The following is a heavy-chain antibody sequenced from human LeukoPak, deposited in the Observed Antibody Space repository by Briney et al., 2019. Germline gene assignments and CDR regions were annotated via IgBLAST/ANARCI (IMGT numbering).Heavy chain of an antibody. CDR3: ARMMYGVIAEYYFDY. CDR1: GFTVSSNY. D-gene: IGHD3-16*02. Sequence: GGSLRLSCAASGFTVSSNYMSRVRQAPGKGLEWVSVIYSGGSTYYADSVKGRFTISRDNSKNTLYLQMNSLRAEDTAVYYCARMMYGVIAEYYFDYWGQGTLVTVSS. CDR2: IYSGGST. J-gene: IGHJ4*02. V-gene: IGHV3-66*02.